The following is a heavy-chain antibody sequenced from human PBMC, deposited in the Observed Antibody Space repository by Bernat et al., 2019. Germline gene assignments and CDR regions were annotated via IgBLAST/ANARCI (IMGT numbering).Heavy chain of an antibody. D-gene: IGHD2-15*01. Sequence: EVQLVESGGGVVRPGFTFDDYGMSWVRQAPGKGLEWVSGINWNGGSTGYADTVKGRFTSSRDNAKNSLDLQMNSLGAEDTALYYCARSSGGSLQHFDYWGQGTLVTVSS. V-gene: IGHV3-20*03. CDR3: ARSSGGSLQHFDY. CDR2: INWNGGST. J-gene: IGHJ4*02. CDR1: FTFDDYG.